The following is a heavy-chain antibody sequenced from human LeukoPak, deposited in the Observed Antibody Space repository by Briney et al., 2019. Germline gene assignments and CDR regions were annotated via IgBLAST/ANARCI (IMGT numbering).Heavy chain of an antibody. CDR3: AREPRAWFGDYYYYYMDV. CDR2: IYYSGST. J-gene: IGHJ6*03. CDR1: AGSISLYNTYY. Sequence: SETLSLTCTVSAGSISLYNTYYWNWIRQSPGKGLEWIGYIYYSGSTNYNPSLKSRVTISVDTSKNQFSLKLSSVTAADTAVYYCAREPRAWFGDYYYYYMDVWGKGTTVTVSS. V-gene: IGHV4-59*01. D-gene: IGHD3-10*01.